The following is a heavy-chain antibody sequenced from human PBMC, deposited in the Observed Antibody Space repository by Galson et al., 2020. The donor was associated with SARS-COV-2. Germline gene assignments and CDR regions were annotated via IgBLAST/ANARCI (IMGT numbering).Heavy chain of an antibody. J-gene: IGHJ4*02. CDR1: GFTFGNYA. D-gene: IGHD3-3*01. CDR3: GGYYDFWSSSSPFDY. V-gene: IGHV3-23*01. Sequence: GESLKISCAASGFTFGNYAMRWVRQAPGKGLEWVSGISDSGGSRFYADSVKGRFTISRDNSKNTLYLQMNSLRAEDTAVYYCGGYYDFWSSSSPFDYWGQGTLVSVSS. CDR2: ISDSGGSR.